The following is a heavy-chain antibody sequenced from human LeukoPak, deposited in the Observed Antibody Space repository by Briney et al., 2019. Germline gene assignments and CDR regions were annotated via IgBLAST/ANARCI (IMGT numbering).Heavy chain of an antibody. V-gene: IGHV4-59*01. CDR1: GGSISSYY. J-gene: IGHJ6*03. CDR3: ARGIYYYYYVDV. Sequence: SETLSLTCTVSGGSISSYYWSWIRQPPGEGLEWIGYIYYSGSTNYNPSLKSRVTISVDTSKNQFSLKLSSVTAADTAVYYCARGIYYYYYVDVWGKGTTVTISS. D-gene: IGHD3-10*01. CDR2: IYYSGST.